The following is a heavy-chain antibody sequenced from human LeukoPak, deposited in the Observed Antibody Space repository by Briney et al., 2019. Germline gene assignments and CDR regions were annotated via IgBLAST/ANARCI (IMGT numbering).Heavy chain of an antibody. CDR1: GYSFTCFW. Sequence: GESLKISCKGSGYSFTCFWIGWVRPMPGKGLGWMGIIYPGDSDTRYSPSFQGQVTISADKSISTAYLQWSSLEASDTAMYDCARRATIQMYYFDYWGRGTLVTVSS. V-gene: IGHV5-51*01. D-gene: IGHD1-26*01. CDR2: IYPGDSDT. CDR3: ARRATIQMYYFDY. J-gene: IGHJ4*02.